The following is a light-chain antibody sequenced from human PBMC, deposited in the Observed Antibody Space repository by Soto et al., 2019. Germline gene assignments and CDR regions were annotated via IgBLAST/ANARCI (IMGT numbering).Light chain of an antibody. J-gene: IGKJ2*01. V-gene: IGKV3-11*01. CDR1: QSVSSY. CDR3: QQRFNWPRFT. Sequence: EIVLTQSPATLSLSPGERATLSCRASQSVSSYLAWYQQKPGQAPRLLIYDASNRATGIPARFSGGGSGTDFTLTIISLEPEDFAFYYCQQRFNWPRFTLGQGTKLEIQ. CDR2: DAS.